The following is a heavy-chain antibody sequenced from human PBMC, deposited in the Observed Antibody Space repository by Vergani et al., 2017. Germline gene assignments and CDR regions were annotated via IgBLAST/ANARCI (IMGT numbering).Heavy chain of an antibody. CDR2: ISWNSGAV. V-gene: IGHV3-9*01. CDR1: GFTFDDYA. CDR3: TKGSVYYHDSAGHGYDPYTGFDL. J-gene: IGHJ3*01. Sequence: EVQLVESGGGLVQPGRSLRLSCAASGFTFDDYAMHWVRQAPGKGLEWVSGISWNSGAVDYVDSVRGRFTISRDNTKNSLFLEMNSLRFEDTAVYFCTKGSVYYHDSAGHGYDPYTGFDLWGQGTLVTVSS. D-gene: IGHD5-12*01.